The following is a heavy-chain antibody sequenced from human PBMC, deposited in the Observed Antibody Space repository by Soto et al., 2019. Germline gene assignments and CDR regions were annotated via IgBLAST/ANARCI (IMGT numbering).Heavy chain of an antibody. CDR2: IYSGGST. J-gene: IGHJ4*02. D-gene: IGHD2-15*01. CDR3: ARAGDCSGGSCYSSPFDY. V-gene: IGHV3-53*01. CDR1: GFTVSSNY. Sequence: EVRLVESGGGLIQPGGSLRLSCAASGFTVSSNYMSWVRQAPGKGLEWVSVIYSGGSTYYADSVKGRFTISRDNSKNTLYLQMNSLRAEDTAVYYCARAGDCSGGSCYSSPFDYWGQGTLVTVSS.